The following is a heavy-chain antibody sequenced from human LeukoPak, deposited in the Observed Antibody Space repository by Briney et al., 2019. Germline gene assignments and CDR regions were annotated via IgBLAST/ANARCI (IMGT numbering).Heavy chain of an antibody. V-gene: IGHV3-23*01. CDR2: ISGSGGST. CDR3: AKWVVQLERRGGNYFDY. D-gene: IGHD1-1*01. J-gene: IGHJ4*02. Sequence: PGGSLRLSCAASGFTFSSYAMTWVRQAPGKGLEWVSVISGSGGSTYYADSVKGRFTISRDNSKNTLYLQMNSLRAEDTAVYYCAKWVVQLERRGGNYFDYWGQGTLVTVSS. CDR1: GFTFSSYA.